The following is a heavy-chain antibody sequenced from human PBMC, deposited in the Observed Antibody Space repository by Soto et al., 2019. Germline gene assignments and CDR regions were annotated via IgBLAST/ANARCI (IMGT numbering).Heavy chain of an antibody. CDR2: MYHSGNI. V-gene: IGHV4-4*02. Sequence: QVQLQESGPGLVKSSGTLSLTCSVSGGSISNSNWWGWVRQAPGKGLEWIGEMYHSGNIAYNPSLKSRVTSSLDTSKSHFSLILTSMTAADTAVYYCARGMGAADYWGQGTLVTISS. CDR1: GGSISNSNW. D-gene: IGHD3-16*01. CDR3: ARGMGAADY. J-gene: IGHJ4*02.